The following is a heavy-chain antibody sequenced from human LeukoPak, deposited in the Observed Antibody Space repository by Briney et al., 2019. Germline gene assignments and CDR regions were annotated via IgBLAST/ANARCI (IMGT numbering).Heavy chain of an antibody. J-gene: IGHJ4*02. Sequence: GGSLRLSCAASGFSFNTHSMNWVRQSPGKGLEWVSSISSGSSHIHYADSMKGRFTISRDNAKNSLYLQMSSLRAEDTAMYYCARGVRGYSRGSRFDSWGQGTLVTVSS. CDR1: GFSFNTHS. D-gene: IGHD5-18*01. CDR2: ISSGSSHI. V-gene: IGHV3-21*06. CDR3: ARGVRGYSRGSRFDS.